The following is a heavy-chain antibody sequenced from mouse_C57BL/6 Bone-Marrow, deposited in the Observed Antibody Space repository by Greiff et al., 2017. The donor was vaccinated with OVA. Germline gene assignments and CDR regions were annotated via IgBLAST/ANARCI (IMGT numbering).Heavy chain of an antibody. D-gene: IGHD1-1*01. J-gene: IGHJ2*01. CDR2: IWWDDDK. CDR1: GFSLSTFGMG. CDR3: ARIAHYYGSRGDYFDY. Sequence: QVTLKVSGPGILQPSQTLSLTCSFSGFSLSTFGMGVGWIRQPSGKGLEWLAHIWWDDDKYYNPALKSRLTIPKDTSKNQVFLKIANVDTADTATYYCARIAHYYGSRGDYFDYWGQGTTPTVSS. V-gene: IGHV8-8*01.